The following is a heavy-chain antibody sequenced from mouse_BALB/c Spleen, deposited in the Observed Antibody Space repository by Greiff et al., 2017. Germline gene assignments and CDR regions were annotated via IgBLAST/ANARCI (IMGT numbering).Heavy chain of an antibody. Sequence: QVQLQQSGAELVRPGTSVKVSCKASGYAFTNYLIEWVKQRPGQGLEWIGVINPGSGGTNYNEKFKDKATLTADKSSSTAYMQLSSLTSEDSAVYYCASGEDGSSWAWFAYWGQGTLVTVSA. J-gene: IGHJ3*01. CDR3: ASGEDGSSWAWFAY. CDR2: INPGSGGT. D-gene: IGHD1-1*01. V-gene: IGHV1-54*01. CDR1: GYAFTNYL.